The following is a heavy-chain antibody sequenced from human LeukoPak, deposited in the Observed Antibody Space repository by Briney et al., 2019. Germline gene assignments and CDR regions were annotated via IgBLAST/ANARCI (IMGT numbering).Heavy chain of an antibody. V-gene: IGHV3-43*02. D-gene: IGHD3-22*01. J-gene: IGHJ4*02. Sequence: GGSLRLSCAASGFTFDDYAMHWVRQAPGKGLEWVSLISGDGGSTYYADSVKGRFTISRDNSKNTLHLQMNSLRAEDTAIYYCAKQAYDSPRTDFDYWGQGTLVTVSS. CDR2: ISGDGGST. CDR3: AKQAYDSPRTDFDY. CDR1: GFTFDDYA.